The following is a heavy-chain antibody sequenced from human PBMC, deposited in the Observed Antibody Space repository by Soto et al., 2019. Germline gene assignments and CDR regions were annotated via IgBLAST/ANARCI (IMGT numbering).Heavy chain of an antibody. J-gene: IGHJ4*02. CDR3: VKSGRDGNNPDD. Sequence: EVQLVESGGGLVQPGGSVRLSCGASGFTVSDHYIEWVRQAPGKGLEWVGRSRSKAHSYTTQYGASAKGSFTISRDESGKSVFLQMNSLESEDTAIYYCVKSGRDGNNPDDWGQGSLVTVSA. CDR1: GFTVSDHY. V-gene: IGHV3-72*01. D-gene: IGHD6-25*01. CDR2: SRSKAHSYTT.